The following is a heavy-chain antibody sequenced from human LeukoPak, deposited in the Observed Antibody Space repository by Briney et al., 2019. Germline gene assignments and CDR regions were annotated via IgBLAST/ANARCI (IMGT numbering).Heavy chain of an antibody. Sequence: GGSLRLSCAASGFTFSSYAMSWVRQAPGKGLEWVSAISGSGGSTYYADSVKGRFTISRDNSKNTLYLQMNSLRAEDTAVYYCAGGGKYGDYLIDYWGQGTLVTVSS. CDR1: GFTFSSYA. CDR2: ISGSGGST. J-gene: IGHJ4*02. V-gene: IGHV3-23*01. D-gene: IGHD4-17*01. CDR3: AGGGKYGDYLIDY.